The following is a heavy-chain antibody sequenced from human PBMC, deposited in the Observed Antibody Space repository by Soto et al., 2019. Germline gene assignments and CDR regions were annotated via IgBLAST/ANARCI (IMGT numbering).Heavy chain of an antibody. CDR3: ARAPVYYYGSGLTSEYFQH. D-gene: IGHD3-10*01. V-gene: IGHV1-18*01. J-gene: IGHJ1*01. CDR1: GYTFTSYG. Sequence: GASVKVSCKASGYTFTSYGISWVGQAPGQGVEWMGWISAYNGNTNYAQKLQGRVTMTTDTSTSTAYMELRSLRSDDTAVYYCARAPVYYYGSGLTSEYFQHWGQGTLVTVSS. CDR2: ISAYNGNT.